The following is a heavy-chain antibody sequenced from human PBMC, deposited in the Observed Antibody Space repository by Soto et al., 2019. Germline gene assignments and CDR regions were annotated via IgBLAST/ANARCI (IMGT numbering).Heavy chain of an antibody. J-gene: IGHJ4*02. CDR1: GFDFKTYG. V-gene: IGHV3-33*01. CDR3: VRTACVINNCSYRGVR. CDR2: IGFDGTNI. D-gene: IGHD1-20*01. Sequence: QGQLVESGGGVVQPGRSLRLSCVASGFDFKTYGMHWVRQAPGKGLEWVAVIGFDGTNIHYSDSVRGQFSISRDNSENPVSLQMNRLRVEDTALYYCVRTACVINNCSYRGVRWGQGTLVTV.